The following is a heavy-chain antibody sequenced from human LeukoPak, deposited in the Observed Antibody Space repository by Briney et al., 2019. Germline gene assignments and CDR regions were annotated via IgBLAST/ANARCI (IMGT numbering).Heavy chain of an antibody. CDR1: GGSISSGGYY. D-gene: IGHD3-22*01. J-gene: IGHJ4*02. Sequence: SQTLSLTCTVSGGSISSGGYYWSWIRQHPGKGLEWIGYIYYSGSTYYNPPLKSRVTISVDTSKNQFSLKLSSVTAADTAVYYCARDSSGYFDYWGQGTLVTVSS. CDR3: ARDSSGYFDY. V-gene: IGHV4-31*03. CDR2: IYYSGST.